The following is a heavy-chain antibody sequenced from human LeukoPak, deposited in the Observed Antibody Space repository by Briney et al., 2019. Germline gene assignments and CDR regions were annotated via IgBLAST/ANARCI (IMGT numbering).Heavy chain of an antibody. Sequence: PGGSLRLSCAASGFTFSSYAMTWVRQAPGKGLEWVSAISSGGGTTYYADSVKGRFTISRDNSKNTLYLQVNSLGAEDTAVYYCAKALSGSYDFDYWGQGTLVTVSS. D-gene: IGHD1-26*01. CDR3: AKALSGSYDFDY. J-gene: IGHJ4*02. V-gene: IGHV3-23*01. CDR2: ISSGGGTT. CDR1: GFTFSSYA.